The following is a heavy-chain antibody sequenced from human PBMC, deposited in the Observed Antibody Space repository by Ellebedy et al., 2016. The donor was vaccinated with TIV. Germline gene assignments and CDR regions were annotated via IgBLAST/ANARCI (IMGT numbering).Heavy chain of an antibody. D-gene: IGHD6-19*01. Sequence: GESLKISCAASGFSFSTYGMHWVRQAPGKGPVWVSRINSDGSSTTYADSVKGRFTISRDNAKNTLYLQMNSLRAEDTAVYYCARAGSSGWEAYFDLWGRGTLVTVSS. CDR1: GFSFSTYG. J-gene: IGHJ2*01. V-gene: IGHV3-74*01. CDR2: INSDGSST. CDR3: ARAGSSGWEAYFDL.